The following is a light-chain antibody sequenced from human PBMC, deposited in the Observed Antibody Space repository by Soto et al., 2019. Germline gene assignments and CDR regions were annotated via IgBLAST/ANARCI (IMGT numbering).Light chain of an antibody. V-gene: IGKV1-9*01. J-gene: IGKJ4*01. CDR2: AAS. Sequence: DIQLTQSPSFLSASVGDRVTITCRASQGINDYLAWYQQKPGKAPKLLIYAASTLQSEVPSRFSGSASGTELTLTISSLQPEDFATYYCQQFNTYPLTFDGGTKVEVK. CDR3: QQFNTYPLT. CDR1: QGINDY.